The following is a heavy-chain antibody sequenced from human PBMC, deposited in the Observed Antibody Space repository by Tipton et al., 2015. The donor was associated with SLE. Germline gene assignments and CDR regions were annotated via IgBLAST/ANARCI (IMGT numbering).Heavy chain of an antibody. CDR3: ARDGRGVFYFVMDV. CDR1: GFTFSSYG. Sequence: GSLRLSCAASGFTFSSYGMHWVRQAPGKGLEWVAFIRYDGSNKYYADSVKGRFTISRDNSKNTLYLQMNSLRAEDTAVYYCARDGRGVFYFVMDVWGQGSTVTVSS. V-gene: IGHV3-30*02. CDR2: IRYDGSNK. D-gene: IGHD3-10*01. J-gene: IGHJ6*02.